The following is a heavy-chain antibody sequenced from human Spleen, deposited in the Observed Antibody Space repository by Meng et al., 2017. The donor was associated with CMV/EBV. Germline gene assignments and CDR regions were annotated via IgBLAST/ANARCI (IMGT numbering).Heavy chain of an antibody. CDR3: ARDAGTIAVSGIGDY. Sequence: SETLSLTCAVYGGSFSGYYWSWIRQPPGKGLEWIGEINHSGSTNYNPSLKSRVTISVDTSKNQFSLKLSSVTAADTAVYYCARDAGTIAVSGIGDYWGQGTLVTVSS. V-gene: IGHV4-34*01. J-gene: IGHJ4*02. CDR2: INHSGST. D-gene: IGHD6-19*01. CDR1: GGSFSGYY.